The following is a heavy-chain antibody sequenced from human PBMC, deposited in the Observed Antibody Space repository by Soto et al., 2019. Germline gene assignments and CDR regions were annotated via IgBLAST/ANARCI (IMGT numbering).Heavy chain of an antibody. CDR2: INHSGST. J-gene: IGHJ3*02. CDR1: GGSFSGYY. V-gene: IGHV4-34*01. CDR3: GRGERINAFDI. Sequence: SETLSLTCAVYGGSFSGYYWSWIRQPPGKGLEWIGEINHSGSTNYNPSLKSRVTISVDTSKNQFSLKLSSVTAADTAVYYCGRGERINAFDIWGQGTMVTVSS. D-gene: IGHD2-15*01.